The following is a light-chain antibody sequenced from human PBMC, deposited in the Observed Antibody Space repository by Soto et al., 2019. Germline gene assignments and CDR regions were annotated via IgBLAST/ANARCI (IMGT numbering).Light chain of an antibody. CDR3: SSYSSGSALYV. CDR1: SSDVGGYKY. Sequence: QSALTQPASVSGSPGQSITISCTGTSSDVGGYKYVSWYQHHPGKAPRLMIYEVSRRPSGVSSRFSGSKSGNTASLTISGLQAEDQVDYYCSSYSSGSALYVFGSGTKLTVL. CDR2: EVS. V-gene: IGLV2-14*01. J-gene: IGLJ1*01.